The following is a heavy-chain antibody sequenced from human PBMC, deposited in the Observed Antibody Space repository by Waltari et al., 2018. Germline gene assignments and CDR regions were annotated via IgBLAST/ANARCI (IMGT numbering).Heavy chain of an antibody. CDR3: ARVATGTTGPVDY. CDR1: GFPVITNY. D-gene: IGHD1-1*01. J-gene: IGHJ4*02. Sequence: EVKLVESGGLLVQPGGSLRLACAASGFPVITNYMTWVRQAPGKGLEWLSLIDSGGGTSYADSVKGRFTISRDISKNTLFLQMNNLGVEDTAVYYCARVATGTTGPVDYWGQGAQVTVSS. V-gene: IGHV3-66*01. CDR2: IDSGGGT.